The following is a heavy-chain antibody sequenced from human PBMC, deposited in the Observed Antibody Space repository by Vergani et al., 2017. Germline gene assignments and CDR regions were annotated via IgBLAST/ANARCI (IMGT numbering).Heavy chain of an antibody. J-gene: IGHJ3*02. CDR2: ISYDGSNK. D-gene: IGHD4-17*01. Sequence: VQLVESGGGLVQPGGSLRLSCAASGFTFSSYAMHWVRQAPGKGLEWVAVISYDGSNKYYADSVKGRFTISRDNSKNTLYLQMNSLRAEDTAVYYCARGTTVTTRPSIWGQGTMVTVSS. V-gene: IGHV3-30-3*01. CDR1: GFTFSSYA. CDR3: ARGTTVTTRPSI.